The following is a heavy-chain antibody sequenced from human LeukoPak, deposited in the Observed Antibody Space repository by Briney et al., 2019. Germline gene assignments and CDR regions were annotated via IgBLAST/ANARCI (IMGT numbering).Heavy chain of an antibody. J-gene: IGHJ5*02. V-gene: IGHV4-34*01. CDR3: ARHRLSNWNPFDP. Sequence: SETLSLTCAGYGGSFSGYYWSWIRQPPGKGLEWIGEINHSGSTNYNLSLKSRVTISVDTSKNQFSLKLSSVTAADTAVYYCARHRLSNWNPFDPWGQGTLVTVSS. CDR1: GGSFSGYY. D-gene: IGHD1-1*01. CDR2: INHSGST.